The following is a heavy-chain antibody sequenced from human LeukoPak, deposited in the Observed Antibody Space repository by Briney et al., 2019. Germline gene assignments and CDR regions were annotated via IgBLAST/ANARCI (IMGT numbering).Heavy chain of an antibody. CDR3: ASLKNYYDSSGYLVTDAFDI. V-gene: IGHV1-69*06. Sequence: SVKVSCKASGGTFSSYAISWVRQAPRQGLEWMGGIIPIFGTANYAPKFQGRVTITADKSTCTAYMELSSLRSEDTAVYYCASLKNYYDSSGYLVTDAFDIWGQGTMVTVSS. D-gene: IGHD3-22*01. J-gene: IGHJ3*02. CDR1: GGTFSSYA. CDR2: IIPIFGTA.